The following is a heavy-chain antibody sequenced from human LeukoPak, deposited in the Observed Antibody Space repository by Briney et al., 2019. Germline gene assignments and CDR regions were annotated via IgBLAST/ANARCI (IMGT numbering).Heavy chain of an antibody. D-gene: IGHD1/OR15-1a*01. CDR2: LYHSGAA. Sequence: PSETLSLTCTVSGDSISNYYWTWIRQTPGKGLEWIGNLYHSGAADYNPSLKTRVTTSVDTSKDRFSLSLRSSTAADTAVYFCARLGKTYYMDVWGTGTTVTVSS. CDR1: GDSISNYY. J-gene: IGHJ6*03. CDR3: ARLGKTYYMDV. V-gene: IGHV4-59*08.